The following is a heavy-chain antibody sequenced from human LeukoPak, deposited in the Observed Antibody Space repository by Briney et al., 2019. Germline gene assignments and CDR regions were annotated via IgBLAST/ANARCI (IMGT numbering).Heavy chain of an antibody. CDR2: INSDGSST. V-gene: IGHV3-74*01. J-gene: IGHJ6*02. D-gene: IGHD5-12*01. CDR1: GFTFSSYA. Sequence: GGSLRLSCAASGFTFSSYAMSWVRQAPGKGLVWVSRINSDGSSTSYADSVKGRFTISRDNAKNTLYLQMNSLRAEDTAVYYCARDGYKFYYYYGMDVWGQGTTVTVSS. CDR3: ARDGYKFYYYYGMDV.